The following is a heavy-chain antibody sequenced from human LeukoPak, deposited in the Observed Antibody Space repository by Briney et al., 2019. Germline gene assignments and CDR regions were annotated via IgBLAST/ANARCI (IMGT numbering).Heavy chain of an antibody. V-gene: IGHV4-34*01. CDR3: ARGPNNDDAFDV. CDR2: INHSGTT. D-gene: IGHD1/OR15-1a*01. CDR1: GGSFGDYH. Sequence: KPSETLSLTCAVYGGSFGDYHWSWIRQPPGKGLEWIGEINHSGTTHYNPSLKHKVTMSVDTSKTQFSLQFISVTAADTAIYYCARGPNNDDAFDVWGQGTMVTVSS. J-gene: IGHJ3*01.